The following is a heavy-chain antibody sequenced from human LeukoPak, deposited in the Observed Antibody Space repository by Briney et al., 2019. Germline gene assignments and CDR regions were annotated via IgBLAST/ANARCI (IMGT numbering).Heavy chain of an antibody. V-gene: IGHV4-59*01. CDR2: IYYSGST. J-gene: IGHJ4*02. CDR1: GGSISSYY. Sequence: SETLSLTCTVSGGSISSYYWSWIRQPPGKGLEWIGYIYYSGSTNYNPSLKSRVTISVDTSKNQFSLKLSSVTAADTAVYYCARERSRSWYDYWGQGTLVTVSS. CDR3: ARERSRSWYDY. D-gene: IGHD6-13*01.